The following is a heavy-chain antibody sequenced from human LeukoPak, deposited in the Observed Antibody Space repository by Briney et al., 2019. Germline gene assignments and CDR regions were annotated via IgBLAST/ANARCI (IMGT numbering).Heavy chain of an antibody. CDR3: ARWGYDSSGYRSTGYYFDY. Sequence: GASVKVSCKASGGTFSSYAISWVRQAPGQGLEWMGRIIPILGIANYAQKFQGRVTITADESTSTAYMELSSLRSEDTAVYYCARWGYDSSGYRSTGYYFDYWGQGTLVTVSS. J-gene: IGHJ4*02. D-gene: IGHD3-22*01. CDR2: IIPILGIA. V-gene: IGHV1-69*04. CDR1: GGTFSSYA.